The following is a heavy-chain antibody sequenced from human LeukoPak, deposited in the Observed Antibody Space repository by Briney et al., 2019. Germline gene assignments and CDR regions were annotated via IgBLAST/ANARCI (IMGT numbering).Heavy chain of an antibody. Sequence: KPGGSLRLSCAASGFTFSSYWMSWVRRAPGKGLEWVANIKQDGSEKYYVDSVKGRFTISRDNAKNSLYLQMNSLRAEDTAVYYCARGPTYYDFWSGYSVFDYWGQGTLVTVSS. CDR2: IKQDGSEK. J-gene: IGHJ4*02. V-gene: IGHV3-7*01. CDR1: GFTFSSYW. CDR3: ARGPTYYDFWSGYSVFDY. D-gene: IGHD3-3*01.